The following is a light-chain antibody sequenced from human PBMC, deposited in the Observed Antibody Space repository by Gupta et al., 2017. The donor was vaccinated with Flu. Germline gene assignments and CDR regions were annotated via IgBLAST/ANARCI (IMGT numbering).Light chain of an antibody. J-gene: IGLJ1*01. V-gene: IGLV2-8*01. CDR1: SSDVGSYNF. CDR2: EVS. Sequence: QSALTQPTTASGSHGPSVTVSCTGTSSDVGSYNFVSWYQQHPGKAPKLIIYEVSKRPSGVPDRFSAFKSGNTASLTVSGLQAEDEADYYCTSYAGSKSSVFGTGTRVSVL. CDR3: TSYAGSKSSV.